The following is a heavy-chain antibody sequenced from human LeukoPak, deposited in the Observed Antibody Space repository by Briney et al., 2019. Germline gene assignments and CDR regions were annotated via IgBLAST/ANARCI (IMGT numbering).Heavy chain of an antibody. J-gene: IGHJ4*02. D-gene: IGHD2/OR15-2a*01. V-gene: IGHV4-34*01. CDR3: ARGLTSMPPGGY. Sequence: KASETLSLTCAVYGGSFSDYYWSWIRQPPGKGLEWLGEINHSGSTNYNPSLKSRVTILVDTSKNQFSLKLSSVTAADTAVYYCARGLTSMPPGGYWGQGTLVTVSS. CDR2: INHSGST. CDR1: GGSFSDYY.